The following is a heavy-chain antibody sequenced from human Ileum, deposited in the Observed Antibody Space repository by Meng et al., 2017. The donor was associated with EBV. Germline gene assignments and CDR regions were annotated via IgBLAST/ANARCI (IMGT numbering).Heavy chain of an antibody. CDR1: GDSVSSNSAA. CDR2: TYYRSKWYY. CDR3: ARGAYTSTWF. Sequence: QVSPPPSGPGLVQPSQPLSHTCAIYGDSVSSNSAAWHWIRQSPSRGLEWLGRTYYRSKWYYDYAVSVKSRMTINPDTSKNQFSLQLNSVTPEDTAVYYCARGAYTSTWFWGQGTLVTVSS. J-gene: IGHJ1*01. V-gene: IGHV6-1*01. D-gene: IGHD6-13*01.